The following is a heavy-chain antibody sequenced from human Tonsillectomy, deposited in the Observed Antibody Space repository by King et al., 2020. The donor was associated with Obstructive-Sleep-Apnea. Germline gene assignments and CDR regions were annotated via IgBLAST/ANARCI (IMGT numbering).Heavy chain of an antibody. J-gene: IGHJ4*02. D-gene: IGHD3-9*01. CDR1: GFTFSSYS. V-gene: IGHV3-48*04. CDR2: ISSSSSTI. Sequence: VQLVESGGGLVQPGGSLRLSCAASGFTFSSYSMNWVRQAPGKGLEWVSYISSSSSTIYYADSVKGRFTISRDNAKNSLYLQMNSLRAEDTAVYYCARHGISYYDILTGYNDYRGQGTLVTVSS. CDR3: ARHGISYYDILTGYNDY.